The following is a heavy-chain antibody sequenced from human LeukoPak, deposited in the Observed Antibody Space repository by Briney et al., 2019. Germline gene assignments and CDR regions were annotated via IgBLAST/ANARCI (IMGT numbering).Heavy chain of an antibody. CDR2: ISGSGGST. D-gene: IGHD3-16*01. Sequence: PGGSLRLSCAASGFTFSSYVMSWVRQAPGKGLEWVPAISGSGGSTYYADSVKGRFTISRDDSRDTLYLQMNSLRAEDTAVYYCAKGYYDYVWGSYYFDYWGQGTLVTVSS. J-gene: IGHJ4*02. V-gene: IGHV3-23*01. CDR1: GFTFSSYV. CDR3: AKGYYDYVWGSYYFDY.